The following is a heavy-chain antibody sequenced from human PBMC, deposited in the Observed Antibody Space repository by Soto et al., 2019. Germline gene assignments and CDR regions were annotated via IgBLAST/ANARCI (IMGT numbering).Heavy chain of an antibody. CDR2: VGSSGTTI. CDR1: GFSFSTYS. V-gene: IGHV3-48*02. CDR3: ARVRLGELSLEY. J-gene: IGHJ4*02. Sequence: EVQLVESGGGLVQPGGSLRLSCTTSGFSFSTYSMSWVRQAPGKGLEWVSHVGSSGTTIYHADSVKGRFTVSRDNAKNSLYLQMSSLRDEDTAVYHCARVRLGELSLEYWGQGTLVTVSS. D-gene: IGHD3-16*02.